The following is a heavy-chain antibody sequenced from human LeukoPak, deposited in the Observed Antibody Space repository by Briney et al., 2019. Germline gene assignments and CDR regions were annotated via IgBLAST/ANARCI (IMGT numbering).Heavy chain of an antibody. CDR3: ARRVHSSSWSSYFDY. J-gene: IGHJ4*02. V-gene: IGHV4-59*01. CDR2: IHYSGST. Sequence: SETLSLTCTVSGGSINSYYWSWIRQPPGRGLEWVGSIHYSGSTSYNPSLRSRVTISVDKSKNQFFLKLSSVTATDTAVYYCARRVHSSSWSSYFDYWGQGTLVTVSS. D-gene: IGHD6-13*01. CDR1: GGSINSYY.